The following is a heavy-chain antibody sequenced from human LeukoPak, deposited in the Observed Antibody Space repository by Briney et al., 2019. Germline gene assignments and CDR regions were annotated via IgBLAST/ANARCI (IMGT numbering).Heavy chain of an antibody. CDR3: ARYCSDISCYSFDV. Sequence: GGSLRLSCAASGFTVSSDYMSWVRQAPGKGLEWVSVIYTGGSTYYADSVKGRFTIPRDNSKNTLCLQMNSLRAEDTAVYYCARYCSDISCYSFDVWGQGTMVTVSS. D-gene: IGHD2-2*01. CDR2: IYTGGST. J-gene: IGHJ3*01. CDR1: GFTVSSDY. V-gene: IGHV3-53*01.